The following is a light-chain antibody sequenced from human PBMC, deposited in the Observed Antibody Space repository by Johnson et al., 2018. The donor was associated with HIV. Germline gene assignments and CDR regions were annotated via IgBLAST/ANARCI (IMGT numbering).Light chain of an antibody. J-gene: IGLJ1*01. CDR1: SSDMGNYA. CDR3: GTWHSALSGGGV. V-gene: IGLV1-51*02. Sequence: QSVLTQPPSVSAAPGQKVTISCSGSSSDMGNYAVSWYQQLPGTAPKLLIYENNKRPSGIPDRFSGSKSGTSATLGITGLQPGDEADYYCGTWHSALSGGGVFGTGTRVTVL. CDR2: ENN.